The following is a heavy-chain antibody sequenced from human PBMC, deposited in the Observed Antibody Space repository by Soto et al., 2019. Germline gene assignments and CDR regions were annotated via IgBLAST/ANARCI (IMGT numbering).Heavy chain of an antibody. CDR2: VYYTGTT. J-gene: IGHJ4*02. CDR1: GVSIGSYH. CDR3: ARDTVLTGMFDF. V-gene: IGHV4-59*01. D-gene: IGHD4-17*01. Sequence: ETLSLTCTVSGVSIGSYHWSWVRQPPGKGLEWIASVYYTGTTNYNPSLGSRVTISIDAPENQISLKLTSVTAADTAFYYCARDTVLTGMFDFWGQGTLVTVSS.